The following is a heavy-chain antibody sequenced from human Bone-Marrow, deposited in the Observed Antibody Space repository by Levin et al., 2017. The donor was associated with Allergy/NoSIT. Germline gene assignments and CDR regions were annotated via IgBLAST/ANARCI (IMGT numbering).Heavy chain of an antibody. J-gene: IGHJ5*02. D-gene: IGHD6-13*01. CDR1: GFTFSSYA. V-gene: IGHV3-30-3*01. CDR3: ARSVQFSPGAAAGTGWFDP. Sequence: PGGSLRLSCAASGFTFSSYAMHWVRQAPGKGLEWVAVISYDGSNKYYADSVKGRFTISRDNSKNTLYLQMNSLRAEDTAVYYCARSVQFSPGAAAGTGWFDPWGQGTLVTVSS. CDR2: ISYDGSNK.